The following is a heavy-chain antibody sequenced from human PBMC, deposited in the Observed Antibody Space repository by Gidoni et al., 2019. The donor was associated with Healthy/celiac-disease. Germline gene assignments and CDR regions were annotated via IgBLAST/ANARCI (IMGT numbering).Heavy chain of an antibody. D-gene: IGHD2-21*02. Sequence: QVQLQESGPGLVKPSETLSLTCPVSGGPISSYYWSWIRQPAGKGLEWIGRIYISGSTNYNPSLKSRVTMSVETSKNQFSLKLSSVTAADTAVYYCARASGVVTAMVAHYYFDYWGQGTLVTVSS. V-gene: IGHV4-4*07. CDR2: IYISGST. CDR1: GGPISSYY. CDR3: ARASGVVTAMVAHYYFDY. J-gene: IGHJ4*02.